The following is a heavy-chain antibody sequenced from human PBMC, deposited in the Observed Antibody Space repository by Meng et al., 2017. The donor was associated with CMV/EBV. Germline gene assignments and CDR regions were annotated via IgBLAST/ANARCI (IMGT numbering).Heavy chain of an antibody. D-gene: IGHD2-8*01. CDR1: GFTFSSSA. Sequence: HVLLGGSGGGVVQPWGSLRLSCAASGFTFSSSAMHWARQLPGKCLEWVSFIAHDGSAKTYTDSVKGRFTISRDDSENTVYLEMNSLRVEDTAVYYRAKDLYYSFDYWGQGTLVTVSS. J-gene: IGHJ4*02. CDR2: IAHDGSAK. V-gene: IGHV3-30*02. CDR3: AKDLYYSFDY.